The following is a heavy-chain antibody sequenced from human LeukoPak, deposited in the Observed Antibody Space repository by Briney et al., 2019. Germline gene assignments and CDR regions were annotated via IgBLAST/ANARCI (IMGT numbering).Heavy chain of an antibody. V-gene: IGHV1-2*02. CDR3: ARDYYDYVWGSYPIFDY. CDR1: GYTFTGYY. Sequence: RASVKVSCKASGYTFTGYYMHWVRQAPGQGLEWMGWINPNSGGTNYAQKFQGRVTMTRDTSISTAYMELSRLRSDDTAVYYCARDYYDYVWGSYPIFDYWGQGTLVTVSS. D-gene: IGHD3-16*02. CDR2: INPNSGGT. J-gene: IGHJ4*02.